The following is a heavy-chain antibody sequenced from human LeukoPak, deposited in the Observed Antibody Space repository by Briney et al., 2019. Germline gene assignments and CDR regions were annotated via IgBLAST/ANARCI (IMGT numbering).Heavy chain of an antibody. V-gene: IGHV3-64D*06. D-gene: IGHD4-17*01. CDR2: ISSNGDST. CDR3: VRHDYGDYAPFDY. Sequence: GGSLRLSCSASGFTLSNYAMRWVRQAPGKGLEYVSAISSNGDSTYYADSVKDRFTISRDNSKNTLYLQLSSLRAEDTAVYYCVRHDYGDYAPFDYWGQGTLVTVSS. J-gene: IGHJ4*02. CDR1: GFTLSNYA.